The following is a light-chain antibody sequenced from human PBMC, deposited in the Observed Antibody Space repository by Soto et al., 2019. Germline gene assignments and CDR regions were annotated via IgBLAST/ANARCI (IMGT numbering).Light chain of an antibody. J-gene: IGKJ1*01. CDR3: QHYNSYSEA. Sequence: EIVFTQSPGTLSLSPGQRATLSCRGSQSAISSYLAWYQQKPGQAPRLLIYGASSWASGIPSRFSGSGSGTEFTLTISSLQPDDFATYYCQHYNSYSEAFGQGTKVDIK. V-gene: IGKV3-20*01. CDR1: QSAISSY. CDR2: GAS.